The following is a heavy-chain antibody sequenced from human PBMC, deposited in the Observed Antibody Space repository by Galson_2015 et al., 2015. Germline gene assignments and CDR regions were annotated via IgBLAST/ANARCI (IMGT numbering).Heavy chain of an antibody. CDR1: GFTFSSYA. J-gene: IGHJ4*02. CDR3: AIRAGSGSGRYFFDY. Sequence: SLRLSCAVSGFTFSSYAMSWVRQAPGKGLEWVSAISASGAGTYYADSVKGRFTISRDNSKNTLYVHMNSLGAEDTAIYYCAIRAGSGSGRYFFDYWGQGTLVTVSS. V-gene: IGHV3-23*01. CDR2: ISASGAGT. D-gene: IGHD6-19*01.